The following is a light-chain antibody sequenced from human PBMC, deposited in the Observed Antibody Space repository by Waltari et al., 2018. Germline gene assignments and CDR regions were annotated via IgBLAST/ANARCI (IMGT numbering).Light chain of an antibody. Sequence: QSVLTQPPSASGTPGQRVTIPCSGSSSNLGSNTINWYQQLPGTAPKLLIYSNSQRPSGVPDRFSGSKSGTSASLAISGLQSEDEADYYCAAWDDSLDGPVFGGGTKLTVL. CDR2: SNS. CDR1: SSNLGSNT. V-gene: IGLV1-44*01. CDR3: AAWDDSLDGPV. J-gene: IGLJ2*01.